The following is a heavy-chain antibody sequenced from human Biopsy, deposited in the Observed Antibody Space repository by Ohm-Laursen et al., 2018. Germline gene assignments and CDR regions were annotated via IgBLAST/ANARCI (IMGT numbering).Heavy chain of an antibody. Sequence: SETLSLTCTVSGGSLSGYYWSWIRQAPGRGLEWIGSIFYRGSTHYKPSLKSRVNMSVDTTKNQFSLKLNSVTAADTAVYYCARDYDTSGYYYVSWGQGTLVTVSS. V-gene: IGHV4-59*04. CDR3: ARDYDTSGYYYVS. J-gene: IGHJ5*02. CDR2: IFYRGST. CDR1: GGSLSGYY. D-gene: IGHD3-22*01.